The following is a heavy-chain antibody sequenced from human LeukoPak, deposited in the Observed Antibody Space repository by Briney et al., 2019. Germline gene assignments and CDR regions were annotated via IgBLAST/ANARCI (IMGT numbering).Heavy chain of an antibody. CDR2: INAGNGNT. CDR1: GYTFTSYA. D-gene: IGHD5-18*01. V-gene: IGHV1-3*01. Sequence: ASVKVSCKASGYTFTSYAMHWVRQAPGQRLEWMGWINAGNGNTKYSQKLQGRVTMTTDTSTSTAYMELRSLRSDDTAVYYCARDYKLGYSYGIDYWGQGTLVTVSS. J-gene: IGHJ4*02. CDR3: ARDYKLGYSYGIDY.